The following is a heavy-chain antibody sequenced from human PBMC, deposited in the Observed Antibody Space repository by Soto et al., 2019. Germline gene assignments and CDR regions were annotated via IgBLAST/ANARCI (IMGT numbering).Heavy chain of an antibody. CDR1: GFTFSSYA. Sequence: ASVKVSCAASGFTFSSYAMSWVLQAPGKGLEWVSAISGSGGSTYYADSVKGRFTISRDNSKNTLYLQMNSLRAEDTAVYYCAKDPRYSSSTGYWGQGTLVTVSS. CDR2: ISGSGGST. D-gene: IGHD6-6*01. J-gene: IGHJ4*02. V-gene: IGHV3-23*01. CDR3: AKDPRYSSSTGY.